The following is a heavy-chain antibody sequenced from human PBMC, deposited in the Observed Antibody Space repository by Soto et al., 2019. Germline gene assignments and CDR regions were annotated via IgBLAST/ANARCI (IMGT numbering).Heavy chain of an antibody. V-gene: IGHV4-39*01. CDR2: IYYSGST. Sequence: PSETLSLTCTVSGGSISSSSYYWGWIRQPPGKGLEWIGSIYYSGSTYYNPSLKSRVTISVDTSKNQFSLKLSSVTAADTAVYYCAHTVVRGVIIKRNSAFDIWGQGTMVTVSS. D-gene: IGHD3-10*01. CDR3: AHTVVRGVIIKRNSAFDI. J-gene: IGHJ3*02. CDR1: GGSISSSSYY.